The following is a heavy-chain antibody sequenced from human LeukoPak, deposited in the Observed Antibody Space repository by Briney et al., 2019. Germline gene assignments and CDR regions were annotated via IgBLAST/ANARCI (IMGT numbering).Heavy chain of an antibody. CDR2: IYYSGST. J-gene: IGHJ4*02. CDR3: ARLVRNVVVITTGFLDY. D-gene: IGHD3-22*01. V-gene: IGHV4-39*01. CDR1: GGSISSSSYY. Sequence: SETPSLTCTVSGGSISSSSYYWGWIRQPPGKGLEWIGSIYYSGSTYYNPSLKSRVTISVDTSKNQFSLKLSSVTAADTAVYYCARLVRNVVVITTGFLDYWGQGTLVTVSS.